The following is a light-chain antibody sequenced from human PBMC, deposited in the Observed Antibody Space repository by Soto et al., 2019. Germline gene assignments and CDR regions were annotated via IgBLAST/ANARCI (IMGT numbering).Light chain of an antibody. V-gene: IGKV3-20*01. Sequence: EIVLAQSPGTLSLSPGERATLSCRASQSISSSYLAWYQQKPGQAPRVLIYGASSRATGIPDRFSGSGSGTDFTLTISRLEPEDFVVYFCQQYGNPPPNAFGQGTKVEIK. CDR2: GAS. J-gene: IGKJ2*01. CDR3: QQYGNPPPNA. CDR1: QSISSSY.